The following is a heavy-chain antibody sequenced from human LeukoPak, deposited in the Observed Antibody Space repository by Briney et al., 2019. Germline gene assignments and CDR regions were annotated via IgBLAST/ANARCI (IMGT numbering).Heavy chain of an antibody. V-gene: IGHV1-69*05. J-gene: IGHJ3*02. D-gene: IGHD3-10*01. CDR3: TREGIYSPDPSSYHRDAFDI. Sequence: SVKVSCKASGGTFSSYAISWVRQAPGQGLEWMGGIIPIFGTANYAQKFQGRVTITTDESTSTAYMELSSLRSEDTAVYYCTREGIYSPDPSSYHRDAFDIWGQGTVVTVSS. CDR2: IIPIFGTA. CDR1: GGTFSSYA.